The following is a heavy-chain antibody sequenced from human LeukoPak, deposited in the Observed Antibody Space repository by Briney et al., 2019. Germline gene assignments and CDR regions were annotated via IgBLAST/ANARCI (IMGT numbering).Heavy chain of an antibody. Sequence: SGPTLVNPTQTLTLTCTFSGFSLSTSGMCVSWIRQPPGKALEWLARIDWDDDKYYSTSLKTRLTISKDTSKNQVVLTVTNMDPVDTATYYCARMQRWELDSDAFDIWGQGTMVTVSS. D-gene: IGHD1-26*01. V-gene: IGHV2-70*11. J-gene: IGHJ3*02. CDR2: IDWDDDK. CDR3: ARMQRWELDSDAFDI. CDR1: GFSLSTSGMC.